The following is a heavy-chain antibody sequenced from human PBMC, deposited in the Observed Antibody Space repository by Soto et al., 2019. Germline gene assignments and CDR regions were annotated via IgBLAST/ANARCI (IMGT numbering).Heavy chain of an antibody. D-gene: IGHD3-22*01. CDR2: IYYSGST. CDR3: ARGSYYYDSSGYYHY. Sequence: PSETLSLTCTVSGGSISSGDYYWSWIRQPPGKGLEWIGYIYYSGSTYYNPSLRSRLTISVDTSKNQFSLKLSSVTAADTAVYYCARGSYYYDSSGYYHYWGRGTLVTVSS. CDR1: GGSISSGDYY. V-gene: IGHV4-30-4*01. J-gene: IGHJ4*02.